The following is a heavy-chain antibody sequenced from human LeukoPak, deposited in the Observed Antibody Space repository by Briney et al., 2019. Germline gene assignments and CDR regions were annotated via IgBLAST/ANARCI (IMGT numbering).Heavy chain of an antibody. CDR1: GYTFTGNY. V-gene: IGHV1-8*02. Sequence: ASVKVSCKASGYTFTGNYMHWVRQAPGQGLEWMGWINPNSGNTGYAQKFQGRVTMTRNTSISTAYMELSSLRSEDTAVYYCARGKDRRFLEWDFDYWGQGTLVTVSS. CDR2: INPNSGNT. J-gene: IGHJ4*02. CDR3: ARGKDRRFLEWDFDY. D-gene: IGHD3-3*01.